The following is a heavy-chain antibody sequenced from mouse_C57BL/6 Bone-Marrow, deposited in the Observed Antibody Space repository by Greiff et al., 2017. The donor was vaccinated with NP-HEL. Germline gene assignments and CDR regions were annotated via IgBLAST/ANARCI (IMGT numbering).Heavy chain of an antibody. CDR2: ISNLAYSI. CDR3: ARRDDYDAMDY. V-gene: IGHV5-15*01. CDR1: GFTFSDYG. J-gene: IGHJ4*01. Sequence: EVKLMESGGGLVQPGGSLKLSCAASGFTFSDYGMAWVRHAPRKGPEWVAFISNLAYSIYYADTVTGRFTISRENAKNTLYLEMSSLRSEDTAMYYCARRDDYDAMDYWGQGTSVTVSS.